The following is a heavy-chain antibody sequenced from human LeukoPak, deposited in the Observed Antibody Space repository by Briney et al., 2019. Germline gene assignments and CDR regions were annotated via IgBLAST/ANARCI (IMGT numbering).Heavy chain of an antibody. CDR3: ARDKRYAFDN. CDR2: ISANSGDT. Sequence: ASVKVSCKTAGYTFSSHGISWVRQAPGQGLEWMGWISANSGDTKFAQKFQGRVTMTTVTSTNTAYMELRSLRFDDTAIYYCARDKRYAFDNWGQGTLVSVSS. D-gene: IGHD3-9*01. J-gene: IGHJ4*02. CDR1: GYTFSSHG. V-gene: IGHV1-18*01.